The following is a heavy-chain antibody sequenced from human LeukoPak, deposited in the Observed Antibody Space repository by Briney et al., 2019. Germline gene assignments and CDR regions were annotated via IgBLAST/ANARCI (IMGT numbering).Heavy chain of an antibody. CDR2: INHSGST. J-gene: IGHJ4*02. Sequence: SETLSLTCAVYGGSFSGYYWSWIRQPPGKGLEWIGEINHSGSTNYNPSLKSRVTISVDTSKNQFSLKLSSVTAADTAVYYCARGRIVLMVYAAYFDYWGQGTLVTVPS. CDR1: GGSFSGYY. V-gene: IGHV4-34*01. D-gene: IGHD2-8*01. CDR3: ARGRIVLMVYAAYFDY.